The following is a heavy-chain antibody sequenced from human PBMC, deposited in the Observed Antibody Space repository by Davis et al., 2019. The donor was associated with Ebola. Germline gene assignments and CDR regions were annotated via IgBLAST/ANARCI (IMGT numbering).Heavy chain of an antibody. Sequence: AASVKVSCKASGYTFASYDINWVRQATGQGLEWMGWMNPNSGNTGYAQKLQGRVTMTTDTSTSTAYMEVGSLRPDDTAVYYCARAQFPTTSDHWGQGTLVTVSS. J-gene: IGHJ4*02. V-gene: IGHV1-8*01. D-gene: IGHD1-1*01. CDR3: ARAQFPTTSDH. CDR1: GYTFASYD. CDR2: MNPNSGNT.